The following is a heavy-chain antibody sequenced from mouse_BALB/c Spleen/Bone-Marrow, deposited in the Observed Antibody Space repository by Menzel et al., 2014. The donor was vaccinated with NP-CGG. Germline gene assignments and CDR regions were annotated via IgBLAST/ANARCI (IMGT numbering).Heavy chain of an antibody. CDR3: ARGVVGHAMDY. CDR1: GYAFTNYL. V-gene: IGHV1-54*01. D-gene: IGHD1-1*01. Sequence: VKLMESGVELVRPGTSVKVSCKASGYAFTNYLIEWVKQRPGQGLEWIGVINPGSGGTNYNEKFKGKATLTTDKSSSTGFMEPSRLTSDDCAVYFLARGVVGHAMDYRGQGTSGTGS. J-gene: IGHJ4*01. CDR2: INPGSGGT.